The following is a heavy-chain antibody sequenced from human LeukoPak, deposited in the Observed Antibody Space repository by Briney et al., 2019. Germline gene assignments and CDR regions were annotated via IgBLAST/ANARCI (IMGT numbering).Heavy chain of an antibody. J-gene: IGHJ3*02. CDR3: ARRSGSDAFDI. CDR1: GYTFTDYY. D-gene: IGHD3-3*01. Sequence: VASVKVSCKASGYTFTDYYMHWVRQAPGQGLEWMGGINPDSGGTNYAQKFQGRVTKTRDTSISTAYMELSSPRSDDTSVYYCARRSGSDAFDIWGQGTMVTVSS. V-gene: IGHV1-2*02. CDR2: INPDSGGT.